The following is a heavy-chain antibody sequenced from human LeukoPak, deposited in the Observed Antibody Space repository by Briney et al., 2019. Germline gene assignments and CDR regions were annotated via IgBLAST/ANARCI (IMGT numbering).Heavy chain of an antibody. CDR2: IHHSGNT. Sequence: ASETLSLTCTVSGYSISSGYYWGWIRQSPGKALEWIGNIHHSGNTNYNPSLKSRVTIALDTSKNQFSLKVSSVTAADTGEYYCARANGYGLIDYWGQGTLVTVSS. V-gene: IGHV4-38-2*02. D-gene: IGHD3-10*01. CDR3: ARANGYGLIDY. CDR1: GYSISSGYY. J-gene: IGHJ4*02.